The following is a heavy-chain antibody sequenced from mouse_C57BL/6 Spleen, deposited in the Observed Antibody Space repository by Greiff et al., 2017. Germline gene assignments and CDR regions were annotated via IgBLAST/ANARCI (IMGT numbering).Heavy chain of an antibody. CDR1: GYTFTSYW. J-gene: IGHJ3*01. CDR3: ARPSTMIREAWFAY. V-gene: IGHV1-55*01. D-gene: IGHD2-4*01. Sequence: QVQLQQPGAELVKPGASVKMSCKASGYTFTSYWITWVKQRPGQGLEWIGDIYPGSGSTNYNEKFKSKATLTVDTSSSTAYMQLSSLTSEDAAVYYCARPSTMIREAWFAYWGQGTLVTVSA. CDR2: IYPGSGST.